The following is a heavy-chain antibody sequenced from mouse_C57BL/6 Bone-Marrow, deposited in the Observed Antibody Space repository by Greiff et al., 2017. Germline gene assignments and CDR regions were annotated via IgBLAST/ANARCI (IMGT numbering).Heavy chain of an antibody. CDR1: GYTFTSYW. CDR2: IYPGSGST. V-gene: IGHV1-55*01. D-gene: IGHD2-3*01. J-gene: IGHJ4*01. CDR3: ARSFYDGYYYYAMDY. Sequence: QVQLKQSGAELVKPGASVKMSCKASGYTFTSYWITWVKQRPGQGLEWIGDIYPGSGSTNYNEKFKSKATLTVDTSSSTAYMQLSSLTSEDSAVYYCARSFYDGYYYYAMDYWGQGTSVTVSS.